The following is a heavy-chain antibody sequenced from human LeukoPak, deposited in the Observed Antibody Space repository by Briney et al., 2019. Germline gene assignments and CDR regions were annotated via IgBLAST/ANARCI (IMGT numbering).Heavy chain of an antibody. CDR1: GFTFSSHA. V-gene: IGHV3-23*01. J-gene: IGHJ4*02. CDR2: IRGSSDVI. CDR3: AKGQSGSSTFDS. Sequence: GGSLRLSCAASGFTFSSHAMSWLRQAPGKGLEWISLIRGSSDVIEYADSVRGRFTISRDNSKNTVSLQMNNLRAEDTAVYYCAKGQSGSSTFDSWRQGTLVTVSS. D-gene: IGHD6-19*01.